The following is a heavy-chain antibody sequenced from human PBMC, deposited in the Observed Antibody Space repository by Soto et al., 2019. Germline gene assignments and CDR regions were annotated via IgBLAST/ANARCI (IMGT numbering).Heavy chain of an antibody. V-gene: IGHV3-64*01. CDR2: ISSNGVGT. Sequence: EVQLAESGGGLAQPGGSLRLSCAASGFTLSGYAMDWVRQAPGKGLEYVSVISSNGVGTYYANSVQCRFTISRDNSKNTVYLQMGSLRPEDMAVYYCARRARPDFYYMDVWGKGTTVTVSS. J-gene: IGHJ6*03. CDR3: ARRARPDFYYMDV. D-gene: IGHD6-6*01. CDR1: GFTLSGYA.